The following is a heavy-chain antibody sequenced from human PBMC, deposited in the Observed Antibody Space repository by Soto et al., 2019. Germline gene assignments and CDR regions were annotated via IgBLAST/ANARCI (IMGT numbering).Heavy chain of an antibody. CDR3: ARGLRGVLDY. V-gene: IGHV3-33*01. J-gene: IGHJ4*02. Sequence: PGGSLRLSYVTSGCNFGNFGMHWVRQAPGKGLEWVTVISNDENIKEDSVGGRFAVARDNAKNTLYLQLTSLRDEDTAMYYCARGLRGVLDYWGQGTLVTVSS. D-gene: IGHD5-12*01. CDR2: ISNDENIK. CDR1: GCNFGNFG.